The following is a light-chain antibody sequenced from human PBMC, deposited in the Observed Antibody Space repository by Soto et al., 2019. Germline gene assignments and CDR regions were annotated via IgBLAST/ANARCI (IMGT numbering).Light chain of an antibody. CDR1: SSDVGSYNL. V-gene: IGLV2-23*01. CDR3: CSYAGSSTHV. Sequence: QSALTQPASVSGSPGQSITISCTGTSSDVGSYNLVSWYQQHPGKAPKLMIYEGNKRPSGVSNRFSGSKSGNTASLTISGLQAEDEADYYCCSYAGSSTHVFGTGTKV. CDR2: EGN. J-gene: IGLJ1*01.